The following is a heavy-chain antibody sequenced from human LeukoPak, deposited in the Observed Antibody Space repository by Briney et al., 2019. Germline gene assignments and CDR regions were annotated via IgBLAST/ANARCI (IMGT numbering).Heavy chain of an antibody. CDR3: ARDAPPGAGMGSYYGMDV. D-gene: IGHD5-18*01. Sequence: SETLSLTCTVSGGSISSYYWSWIRQPPGKGLEWIGYIYYSGSTNYNPSLKSRVTISVDTSKNQFSLKLSSVTAADTAVYYCARDAPPGAGMGSYYGMDVWGQGTTVTVSS. J-gene: IGHJ6*02. CDR1: GGSISSYY. CDR2: IYYSGST. V-gene: IGHV4-59*01.